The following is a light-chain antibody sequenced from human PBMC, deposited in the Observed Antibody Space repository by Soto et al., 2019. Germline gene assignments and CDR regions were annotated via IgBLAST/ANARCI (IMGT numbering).Light chain of an antibody. CDR3: YSTDSSGNHRV. V-gene: IGLV3-10*01. J-gene: IGLJ3*02. CDR2: EDN. Sequence: SYELTQPPSVSVSPGQTARITCSGDALPKKYAFWYQQKSGQAPVLFIYEDNKRPSGIPERFSGSSSGTMATLTISGAQVEDEADYYCYSTDSSGNHRVFGGGTKLTVL. CDR1: ALPKKY.